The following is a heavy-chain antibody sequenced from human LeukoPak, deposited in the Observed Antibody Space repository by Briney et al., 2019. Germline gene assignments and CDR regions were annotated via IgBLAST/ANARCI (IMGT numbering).Heavy chain of an antibody. J-gene: IGHJ5*02. CDR1: GFTFNDCY. Sequence: GGSLRLSCAASGFTFNDCYMSWIRQAPGKGLEWLSYINIGGTNTHNADSVKGRFTISRDNAKKSLYLEMNNLRAEDTAVYYCATDGAGFDTWGQGVLVTVSS. CDR3: ATDGAGFDT. CDR2: INIGGTNT. V-gene: IGHV3-11*01.